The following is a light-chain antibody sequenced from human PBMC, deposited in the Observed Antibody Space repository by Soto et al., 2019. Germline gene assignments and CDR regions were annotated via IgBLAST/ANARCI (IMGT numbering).Light chain of an antibody. Sequence: DIVMTQSPDSLAVSLGERATINCKSSQSVLYSSNNKNYLAWYQQKPGQPPKLLIYWASTRESGVPDRFSGSGSGTDFTLTISSLQAEDVAVYYCQQYHSPPPTFGQGNKVEIK. V-gene: IGKV4-1*01. CDR3: QQYHSPPPT. J-gene: IGKJ1*01. CDR2: WAS. CDR1: QSVLYSSNNKNY.